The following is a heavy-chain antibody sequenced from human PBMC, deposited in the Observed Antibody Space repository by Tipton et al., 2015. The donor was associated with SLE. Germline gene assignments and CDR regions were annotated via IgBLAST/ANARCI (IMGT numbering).Heavy chain of an antibody. CDR3: ARGPPGDWDD. D-gene: IGHD3/OR15-3a*01. V-gene: IGHV4-59*01. CDR1: GDSINNYY. CDR2: VYFSGNT. J-gene: IGHJ4*02. Sequence: TLSLTCTVSGDSINNYYWSWIRQPLGRGLEYIGHVYFSGNTNYNPSLNSRVTISADTSKNQISLKLNSVTAADTAVYYCARGPPGDWDDWGQGTLVTVSS.